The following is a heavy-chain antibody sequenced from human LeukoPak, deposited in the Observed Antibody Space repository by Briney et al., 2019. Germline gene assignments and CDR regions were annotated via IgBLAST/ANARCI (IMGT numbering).Heavy chain of an antibody. Sequence: PSETLSLTCTVSGGAISSYYWGWIRQPPGKGLEWIGSIYYSGSTYYNPSLKSRVTISLDTSKNQFSLKLSSVTAADTAVYYCARVKRGITMVRYYFDYWGQGTLVTVSS. V-gene: IGHV4-39*07. D-gene: IGHD3-10*01. CDR1: GGAISSYY. CDR3: ARVKRGITMVRYYFDY. J-gene: IGHJ4*02. CDR2: IYYSGST.